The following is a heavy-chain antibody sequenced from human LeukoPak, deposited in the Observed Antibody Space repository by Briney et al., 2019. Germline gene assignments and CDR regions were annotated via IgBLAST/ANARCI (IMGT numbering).Heavy chain of an antibody. CDR3: AKSISGSYYY. CDR2: ISSSSSTI. CDR1: GFTFSDSY. Sequence: GGSLRLSCAASGFTFSDSYMSWIRQAPGKGLEWVSYISSSSSTIYYADSVKGRFTISRDNAKNSLYLQMNSLRAEDTAVYYCAKSISGSYYYWGQGTLVTVSS. D-gene: IGHD3-10*01. V-gene: IGHV3-11*04. J-gene: IGHJ4*02.